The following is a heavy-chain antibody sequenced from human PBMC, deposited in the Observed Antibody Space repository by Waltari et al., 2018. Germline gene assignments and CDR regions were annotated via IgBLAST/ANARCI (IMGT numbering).Heavy chain of an antibody. CDR3: ARDAYPYAVDV. V-gene: IGHV3-7*01. J-gene: IGHJ6*02. CDR1: GFSLSNYW. CDR2: INRDGSEI. Sequence: EVQLVESGGDLVQPGGSLRLSCAASGFSLSNYWMSWARQGPGKGLEWVANINRDGSEIYYVDSVKGRFTISRDNAKNSLYLQMNSLRAEETAVYHCARDAYPYAVDVWGLGTTVTVSS.